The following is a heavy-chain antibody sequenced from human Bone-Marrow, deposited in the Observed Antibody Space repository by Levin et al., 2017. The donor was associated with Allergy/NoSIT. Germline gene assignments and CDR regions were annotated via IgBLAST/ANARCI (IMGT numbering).Heavy chain of an antibody. CDR1: FSSFPSFS. J-gene: IGHJ5*02. CDR2: VDPVSGAT. V-gene: IGHV1-2*06. Sequence: GESLPLSFPSSFSSFPSFSFPFFLPSPFPGLAWLGRVDPVSGATNYAQKFQGRVTMTRDTSTSTAYMELRRLTSDDTALYYCAREVESPDWLDPWGPGTLVTVSS. CDR3: AREVESPDWLDP.